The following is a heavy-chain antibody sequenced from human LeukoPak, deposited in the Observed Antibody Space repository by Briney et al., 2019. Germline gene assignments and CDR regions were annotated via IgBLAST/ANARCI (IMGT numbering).Heavy chain of an antibody. J-gene: IGHJ6*02. D-gene: IGHD3-9*01. CDR1: GGSISSSSYY. CDR2: IYYSGST. CDR3: AIVKAGYFDLYYYYGMDV. V-gene: IGHV4-39*01. Sequence: SETRSLTCTVSGGSISSSSYYWGWIRQPPGKGLEWIGSIYYSGSTYYNPSLKSRVTISVDTSKNQFSLKLSSVTAADTAVYYCAIVKAGYFDLYYYYGMDVWGQGTTVTVSS.